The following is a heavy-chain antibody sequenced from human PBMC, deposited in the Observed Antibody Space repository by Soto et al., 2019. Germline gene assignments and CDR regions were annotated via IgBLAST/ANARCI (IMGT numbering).Heavy chain of an antibody. CDR1: GGSISSGGYY. J-gene: IGHJ5*02. Sequence: QAQLQESGPGLVKPTQTLSLTCTVSGGSISSGGYYWSWIRQHPGKGLEWIGYIYHSGSTYYNPSLKSRVTISVETSKNQFSLKLSSVTAADTAVYYCAREAAGILNWFDPWGQGTLVTVSS. V-gene: IGHV4-31*03. CDR3: AREAAGILNWFDP. CDR2: IYHSGST. D-gene: IGHD6-25*01.